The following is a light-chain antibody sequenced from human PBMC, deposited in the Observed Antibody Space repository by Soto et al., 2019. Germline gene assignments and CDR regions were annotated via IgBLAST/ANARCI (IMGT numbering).Light chain of an antibody. J-gene: IGLJ1*01. Sequence: QSVLPQPPSVSAAPGQKVTISWSGSSSNIGGNSVSWYQQLPGTAPKLLIYDDNKRLSGIPDRLSGSKSGTSATLGITGFQTGDEADYYCGSWDSSLSAYVFGAGTKVTVL. CDR3: GSWDSSLSAYV. CDR1: SSNIGGNS. CDR2: DDN. V-gene: IGLV1-51*01.